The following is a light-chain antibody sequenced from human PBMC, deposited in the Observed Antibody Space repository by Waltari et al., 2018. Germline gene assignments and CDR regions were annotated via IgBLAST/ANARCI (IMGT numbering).Light chain of an antibody. CDR2: EVS. J-gene: IGKJ1*01. Sequence: DIHMTQSPSTLSAFVGERVTITCRASQSINRWVAWYQQKPGKAPNVLIHEVSSLVSGVPSRFSGSGSGTEFTLTISSLQPDDFATYYCQQYNSDDWTFGQGTKVEI. CDR1: QSINRW. V-gene: IGKV1-5*01. CDR3: QQYNSDDWT.